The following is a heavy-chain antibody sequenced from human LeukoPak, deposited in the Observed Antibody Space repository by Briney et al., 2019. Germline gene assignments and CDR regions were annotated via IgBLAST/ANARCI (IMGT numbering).Heavy chain of an antibody. CDR2: IYTSGST. CDR3: ARQDIVVVPAAKDYYYYMDV. CDR1: GGSISIYY. D-gene: IGHD2-2*01. J-gene: IGHJ6*03. Sequence: PSETLSLTCTVSGGSISIYYWSWIRQPAGKGLEWIGRIYTSGSTNYNPSLKSRVTMSVDTSKNQFSLKLSSVTAADTAVYYCARQDIVVVPAAKDYYYYMDVWGKGTTVTVSS. V-gene: IGHV4-4*07.